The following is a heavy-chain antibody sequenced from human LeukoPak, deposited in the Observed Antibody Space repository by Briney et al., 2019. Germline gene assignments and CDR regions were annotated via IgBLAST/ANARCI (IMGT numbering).Heavy chain of an antibody. J-gene: IGHJ4*02. Sequence: GGSLRLSCAASGFTFGNYWMSWVRQAPGKGLEWVANIKEDGREKYYVDSVKGRFTISRDNARNSLYLQMNSLRAEDTAVYYCASGRQLGYWGQGTLVTVSS. CDR2: IKEDGREK. CDR1: GFTFGNYW. CDR3: ASGRQLGY. D-gene: IGHD6-13*01. V-gene: IGHV3-7*01.